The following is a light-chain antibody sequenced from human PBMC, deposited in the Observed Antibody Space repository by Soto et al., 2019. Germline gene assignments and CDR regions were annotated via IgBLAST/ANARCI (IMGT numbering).Light chain of an antibody. CDR3: QLYGGSHMFS. CDR1: QSISSSY. V-gene: IGKV3-20*01. CDR2: AAS. Sequence: EIVLTQSPGTLSWSPGEGGTLCCRASQSISSSYLAWYQQKPGQSPRLLIYAASSRATGIPDRFSGSGSGTDFTLTISRLEPEDFAVYYCQLYGGSHMFSFGQGTKLEIK. J-gene: IGKJ2*01.